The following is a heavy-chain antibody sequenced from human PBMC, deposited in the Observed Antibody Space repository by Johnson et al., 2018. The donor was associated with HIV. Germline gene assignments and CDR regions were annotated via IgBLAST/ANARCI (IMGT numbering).Heavy chain of an antibody. CDR3: ARGGAWILNAFDI. CDR1: GFTFSSYA. V-gene: IGHV3-30-3*01. J-gene: IGHJ3*02. D-gene: IGHD5-18*01. CDR2: MSYDGNNK. Sequence: QVQLVESGGGVVQPGRSLRLSCAASGFTFSSYAIHWVRQAPDKGLEWVAIMSYDGNNKYYADSVKDRFTISRDNSKNTLYLQMNSLRPEDTAVYYCARGGAWILNAFDIWGQGTMVTVSS.